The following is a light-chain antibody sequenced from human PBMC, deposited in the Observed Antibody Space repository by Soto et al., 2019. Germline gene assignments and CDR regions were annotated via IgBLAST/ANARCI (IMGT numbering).Light chain of an antibody. CDR3: RQNNKWHPVT. CDR1: QTISND. Sequence: EVVMTQSPATVSASPGEGVTLSCRASQTISNDLAWYQQKPGQAPRLLIYDASTRATGVPARVSGGGSGSAFTRLISSLQSEDFAFYYCRQNNKWHPVTFGGGTKVEIK. J-gene: IGKJ4*01. CDR2: DAS. V-gene: IGKV3-15*01.